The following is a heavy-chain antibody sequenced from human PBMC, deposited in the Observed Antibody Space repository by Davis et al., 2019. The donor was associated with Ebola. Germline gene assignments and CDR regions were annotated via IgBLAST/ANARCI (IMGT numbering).Heavy chain of an antibody. J-gene: IGHJ3*01. CDR2: INSDGSSR. CDR1: GFTFSNYW. V-gene: IGHV3-74*01. D-gene: IGHD2-15*01. CDR3: ARDNPHCSGDACYSDDAFDV. Sequence: GESLKISCAASGFTFSNYWMYWVRQAPGKGLVWVSRINSDGSSRSYADSMRGRFTVSRDNAKNTLYLQLNSLRAEDTAVYYCARDNPHCSGDACYSDDAFDVWGQGTLVTVSA.